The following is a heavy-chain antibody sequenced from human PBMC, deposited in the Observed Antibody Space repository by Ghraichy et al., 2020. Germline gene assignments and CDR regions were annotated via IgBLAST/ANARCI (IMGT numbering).Heavy chain of an antibody. V-gene: IGHV3-53*01. CDR1: GFTFSSYS. D-gene: IGHD2-21*01. CDR3: ARGVGGGSDCCPLDY. J-gene: IGHJ4*02. Sequence: GGSLRLSCAASGFTFSSYSMNWVRQAPGKGLEWVSVIYGGGSTYYADSVKGRFTISRDNSKNTLYLQMNSLRAEDTAVYYCARGVGGGSDCCPLDYWGQGTLVTVSS. CDR2: IYGGGST.